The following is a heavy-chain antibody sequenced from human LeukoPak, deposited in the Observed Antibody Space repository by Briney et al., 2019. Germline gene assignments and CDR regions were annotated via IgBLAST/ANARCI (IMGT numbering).Heavy chain of an antibody. V-gene: IGHV3-30*02. Sequence: GGSLRLSCAASGFTFSSYGMHWVRQAPGKGLEWVAYIQYDGSNEQYAHSVKGRFRISRDSSKNILCLQMNSLRAEDTAVYCCARDRSTVTTWVDYWGQGTLVIVSS. CDR2: IQYDGSNE. CDR3: ARDRSTVTTWVDY. CDR1: GFTFSSYG. D-gene: IGHD4-17*01. J-gene: IGHJ4*02.